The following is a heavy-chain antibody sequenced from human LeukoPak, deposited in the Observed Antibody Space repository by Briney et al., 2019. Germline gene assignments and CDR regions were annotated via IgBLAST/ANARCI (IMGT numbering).Heavy chain of an antibody. CDR2: ISSSSSYI. D-gene: IGHD6-19*01. CDR1: GFTFSSYS. V-gene: IGHV3-21*01. J-gene: IGHJ3*02. Sequence: GGSLRLSCAASGFTFSSYSMNWVRQAPGKGLECVSSISSSSSYIYYADSVKGRFTISRDNAKNSLYLQMNSLRAEDTAVYYCARAIAVAGTDAFDIWGQGTMVTVSS. CDR3: ARAIAVAGTDAFDI.